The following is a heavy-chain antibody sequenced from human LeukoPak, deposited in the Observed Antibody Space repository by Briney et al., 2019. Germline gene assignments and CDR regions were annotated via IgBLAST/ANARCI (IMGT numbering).Heavy chain of an antibody. CDR1: RFTFSSHW. Sequence: GGSLRLSCAASRFTFSSHWMSWVRQAPGKGLEWVANIKQDGSVKYYVGSAKGRFTISRDNAKNSLYLQMNSLRAEDTAVYYCARNRGYECFDYWGQGTLVTVSS. CDR3: ARNRGYECFDY. V-gene: IGHV3-7*01. J-gene: IGHJ4*02. D-gene: IGHD5-12*01. CDR2: IKQDGSVK.